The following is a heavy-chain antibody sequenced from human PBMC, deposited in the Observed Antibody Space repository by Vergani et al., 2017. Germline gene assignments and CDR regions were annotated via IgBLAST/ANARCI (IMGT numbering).Heavy chain of an antibody. CDR2: INHSGST. D-gene: IGHD5-18*01. J-gene: IGHJ6*03. CDR1: GGSFSGSY. V-gene: IGHV4-34*01. Sequence: QVQLQQWGAGLLKPSETLSLTCAVYGGSFSGSYWSWIRQPPGKGLGWFGEINHSGSTNYNPSLKSRVTISVDTSKNQFSLKLSSVTAADTAVYYCARGNKDTAMVKDYYYYMDVWGKGTTVTVSS. CDR3: ARGNKDTAMVKDYYYYMDV.